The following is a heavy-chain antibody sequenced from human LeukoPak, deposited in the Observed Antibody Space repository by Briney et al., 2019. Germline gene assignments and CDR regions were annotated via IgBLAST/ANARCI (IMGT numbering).Heavy chain of an antibody. J-gene: IGHJ5*01. D-gene: IGHD3-10*01. V-gene: IGHV1-18*01. CDR3: ARDPHGDWFDS. CDR2: ISAYNGNT. CDR1: GYTFTSYG. Sequence: ASVTVSCTASGYTFTSYGISWVRQAPGQGLEWMGWISAYNGNTNYAQKLQGRVTMTTDTSTSTAYMELRSLRSDDTAVYYCARDPHGDWFDSWGQGTLVTVSS.